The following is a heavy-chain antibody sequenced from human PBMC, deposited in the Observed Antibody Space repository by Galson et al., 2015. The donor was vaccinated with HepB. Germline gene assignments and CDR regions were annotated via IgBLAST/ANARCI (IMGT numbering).Heavy chain of an antibody. D-gene: IGHD3-16*01. CDR1: GFTVNYNY. J-gene: IGHJ4*02. V-gene: IGHV3-53*01. CDR2: IHSDGTT. CDR3: AGDQGPGDGFDY. Sequence: SLRLSCAASGFTVNYNYMTWVRQAPGKGLEWVSVIHSDGTTYYADSVEGRFTISRHNSKNTLYLQMNRLTTEDTAVYYCAGDQGPGDGFDYWGQGTLVTVSS.